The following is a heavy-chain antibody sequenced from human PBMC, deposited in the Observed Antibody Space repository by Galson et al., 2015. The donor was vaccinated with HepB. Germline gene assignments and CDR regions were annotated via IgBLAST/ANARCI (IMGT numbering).Heavy chain of an antibody. CDR2: IWYNGSNK. J-gene: IGHJ4*02. V-gene: IGHV3-33*01. Sequence: SLRLSCAASGFTFSSYGMHWVRQAPGKGLEWVAVIWYNGSNKFYVDSVKGRFTISRDNSKNTGYLQMNSLRAEDTAVYYCARERNIAAPAALDSWGQGTLVTVSS. CDR3: ARERNIAAPAALDS. D-gene: IGHD6-13*01. CDR1: GFTFSSYG.